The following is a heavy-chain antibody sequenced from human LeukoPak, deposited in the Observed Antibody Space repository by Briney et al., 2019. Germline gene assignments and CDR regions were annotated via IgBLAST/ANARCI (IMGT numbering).Heavy chain of an antibody. V-gene: IGHV1-2*02. D-gene: IGHD5-18*01. Sequence: ASVKVYCKASGYTFTGYYMHWVRQAPGQGLEWMGWINPNSGGTNYAQKFQGRVTMTRDTSISTAYMELSRLRSDDTAVYYCARDIQLPTGFDYWGQGTLVTVSS. CDR1: GYTFTGYY. CDR3: ARDIQLPTGFDY. CDR2: INPNSGGT. J-gene: IGHJ4*02.